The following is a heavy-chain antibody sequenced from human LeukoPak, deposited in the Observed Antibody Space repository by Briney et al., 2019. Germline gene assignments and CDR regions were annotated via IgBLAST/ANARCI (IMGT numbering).Heavy chain of an antibody. Sequence: GASVKVPCKASGYTFTSYYMHWERQAPGQGLEWMGIINPSGGSTSYAQKFQGRVTMTRDTSTSTVYMELSSLRSEDTAVYYCAREFSTVTTLDYWGQGTLVTVSS. CDR2: INPSGGST. CDR3: AREFSTVTTLDY. CDR1: GYTFTSYY. V-gene: IGHV1-46*01. D-gene: IGHD4-17*01. J-gene: IGHJ4*02.